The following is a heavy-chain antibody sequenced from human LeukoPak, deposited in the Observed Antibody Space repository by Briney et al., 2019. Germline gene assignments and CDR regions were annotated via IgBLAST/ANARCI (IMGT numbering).Heavy chain of an antibody. Sequence: PGGSLRLSCAVSGVNVNSYFMGRVRQAPGKGLEWVSLISSDRITYYADSVKGRFTISRDDYKNTVYLQMNSLRVEDTAFYYCSRGRGGDWGQGALVTVSS. D-gene: IGHD2-15*01. CDR2: ISSDRIT. CDR1: GVNVNSYF. J-gene: IGHJ4*02. V-gene: IGHV3-53*01. CDR3: SRGRGGD.